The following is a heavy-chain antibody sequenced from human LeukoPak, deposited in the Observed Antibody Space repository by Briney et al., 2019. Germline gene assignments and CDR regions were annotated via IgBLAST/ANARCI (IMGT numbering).Heavy chain of an antibody. CDR2: IYGGGST. J-gene: IGHJ4*02. V-gene: IGHV3-53*01. CDR3: ASSAKVLRYFDWLGLFDY. CDR1: GFTVSSNY. D-gene: IGHD3-9*01. Sequence: GGSLRLSCAASGFTVSSNYMSWVRQAPGKGLEWVSVIYGGGSTYYADSVKGRFTISRDNSKNTLYLQMNSLRAEDTAVYYCASSAKVLRYFDWLGLFDYWGQGTLVTVSS.